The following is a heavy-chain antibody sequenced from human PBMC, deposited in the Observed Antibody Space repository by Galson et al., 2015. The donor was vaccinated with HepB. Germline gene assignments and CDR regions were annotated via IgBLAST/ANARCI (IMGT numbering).Heavy chain of an antibody. CDR2: ISSSSSYI. V-gene: IGHV3-21*01. J-gene: IGHJ6*02. Sequence: SLRLSCAASGFTFSSYSMNWVRQAPGKGLEWVSSISSSSSYIYYADSVKGRFTISRDNAKNSLYLQMNSLRAEDTAVYYCAREDSGYSSSWYQDADGMDVWGQGTTVTVSS. CDR3: AREDSGYSSSWYQDADGMDV. CDR1: GFTFSSYS. D-gene: IGHD6-13*01.